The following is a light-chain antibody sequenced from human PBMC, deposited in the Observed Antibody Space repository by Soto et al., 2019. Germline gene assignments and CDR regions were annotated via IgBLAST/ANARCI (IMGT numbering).Light chain of an antibody. V-gene: IGKV4-1*01. CDR1: QTLLDSSNNKAS. CDR2: WTS. J-gene: IGKJ1*01. CDR3: QQYFNSPRT. Sequence: DIVMTQSPDSLAVSLGERATINCKSSQTLLDSSNNKASLSWYQQKPGQPPKLLIYWTSTREFGVPDRFSGSGSGTDFTLTTSSLQAEDVAVYYCQQYFNSPRTFGHGTKVEIK.